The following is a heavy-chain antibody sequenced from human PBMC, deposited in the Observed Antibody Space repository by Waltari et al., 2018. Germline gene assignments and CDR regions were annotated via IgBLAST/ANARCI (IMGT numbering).Heavy chain of an antibody. CDR1: GGSINSGSYF. CDR3: AREHSRGLIY. Sequence: QVQLQESGPGLVKPSQTLSLTCPVPGGSINSGSYFWNWIRQPAGKGLEWIGRIHTSGSTNYNPSLTSRLTVSIDTSKNQFSLKLSSVTAADTAVYYGAREHSRGLIYWGLGTLVTVSS. J-gene: IGHJ4*02. CDR2: IHTSGST. V-gene: IGHV4-61*02. D-gene: IGHD4-4*01.